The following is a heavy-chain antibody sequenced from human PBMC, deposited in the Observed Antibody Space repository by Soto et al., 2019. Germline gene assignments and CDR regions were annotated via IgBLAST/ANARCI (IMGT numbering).Heavy chain of an antibody. Sequence: QITLKESGPTVVKPTQTLTLTCTFSGFSVNYKGVGVGWIRQPPGKALEYVALIYWDDDKRYSPSLRHRLTITKDASGNQVVLSLADVDPVDTGTYYCAYRWGGTGRYFDHWGPGIGVTVSS. J-gene: IGHJ4*02. CDR2: IYWDDDK. D-gene: IGHD3-10*01. CDR3: AYRWGGTGRYFDH. CDR1: GFSVNYKGVG. V-gene: IGHV2-5*02.